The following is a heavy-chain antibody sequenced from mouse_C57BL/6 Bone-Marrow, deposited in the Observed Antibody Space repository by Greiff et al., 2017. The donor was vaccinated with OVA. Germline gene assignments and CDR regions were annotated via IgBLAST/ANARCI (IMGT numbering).Heavy chain of an antibody. V-gene: IGHV6-3*01. J-gene: IGHJ1*03. CDR1: GFTFSNYW. CDR3: TSPAYYCGSSCYWYCDV. Sequence: EVQLVESGGGLVQPGGSMKLSCVASGFTFSNYWMNWVRQSPEKGLEWVAQIRLKSDNYATHYAESVKGRFTISRDASQRSVYLQMNIVRAEDTGIYYCTSPAYYCGSSCYWYCDVWGTGTTVTVSS. D-gene: IGHD1-1*01. CDR2: IRLKSDNYAT.